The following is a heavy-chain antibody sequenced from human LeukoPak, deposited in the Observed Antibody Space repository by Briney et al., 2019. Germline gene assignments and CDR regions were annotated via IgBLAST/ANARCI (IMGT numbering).Heavy chain of an antibody. CDR1: GFTFSSYA. CDR3: ARDPGRY. CDR2: ISYDGSNK. V-gene: IGHV3-30-3*01. Sequence: GGSLRLSCAASGFTFSSYAMSWVRQAPGKGLEWVAVISYDGSNKYYADSVKGRFTISRDNSKNTLYLQMNSLRAEDTAVYYCARDPGRYWGQGTLVTVSS. J-gene: IGHJ4*02.